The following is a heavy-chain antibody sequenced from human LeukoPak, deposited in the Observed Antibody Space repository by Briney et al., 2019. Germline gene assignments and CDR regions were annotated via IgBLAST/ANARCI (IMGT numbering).Heavy chain of an antibody. V-gene: IGHV4-39*07. Sequence: SETLSLTCTVSGGSISSGDYYWSWFRQPPGKGLEWIGEINPLGSAYYNPSLKSRVTISVETSRNQLSLDLTSVTAADTAIYYCARGRASKYNSSAYGTWGQGALVTVSS. J-gene: IGHJ4*02. CDR1: GGSISSGDYY. CDR2: INPLGSA. CDR3: ARGRASKYNSSAYGT. D-gene: IGHD3-22*01.